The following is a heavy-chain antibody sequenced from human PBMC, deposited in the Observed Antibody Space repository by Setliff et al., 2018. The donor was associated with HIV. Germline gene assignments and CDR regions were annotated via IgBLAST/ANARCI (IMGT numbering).Heavy chain of an antibody. CDR3: VKSEIAVSGKLYFEY. CDR2: IYLGDSDT. D-gene: IGHD6-19*01. CDR1: GYRFTNYW. Sequence: ESLXISCKTSGYRFTNYWVGWVRQMPGKGLEWMGIIYLGDSDTRYSPDFQGQVTISADKSISTAYLQWNSLKASDSGMYFCVKSEIAVSGKLYFEYWGQGTLVTVSS. V-gene: IGHV5-51*01. J-gene: IGHJ4*02.